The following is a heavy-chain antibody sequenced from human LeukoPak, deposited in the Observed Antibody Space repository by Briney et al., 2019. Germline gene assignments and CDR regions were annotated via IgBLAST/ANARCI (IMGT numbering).Heavy chain of an antibody. Sequence: SETLSLTCAVYGGSFSGYYWSWIRQPPGKGLEWIGEINHSGSTNYNPSLKSRVTISVDTSKNQFSLKLSSVTAADTAVYYCASQGGYTVDYWGQGTLVTVSS. V-gene: IGHV4-34*01. CDR1: GGSFSGYY. CDR3: ASQGGYTVDY. CDR2: INHSGST. J-gene: IGHJ4*02. D-gene: IGHD6-13*01.